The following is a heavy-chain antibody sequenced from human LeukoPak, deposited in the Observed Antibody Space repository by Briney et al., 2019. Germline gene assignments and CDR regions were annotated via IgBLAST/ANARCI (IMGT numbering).Heavy chain of an antibody. CDR3: TNGVMYGRWLEHGSDH. CDR2: TTYGGSNK. Sequence: PGRSLRLSCAASGFTFSDYAMHWVRQAPGKGLEWVAVTTYGGSNKFYADSVKGRFTISRDNSKNTLFLQMNSLRVEDTAVYYRTNGVMYGRWLEHGSDHWGQGTLVTVSS. D-gene: IGHD6-19*01. CDR1: GFTFSDYA. J-gene: IGHJ4*02. V-gene: IGHV3-30*04.